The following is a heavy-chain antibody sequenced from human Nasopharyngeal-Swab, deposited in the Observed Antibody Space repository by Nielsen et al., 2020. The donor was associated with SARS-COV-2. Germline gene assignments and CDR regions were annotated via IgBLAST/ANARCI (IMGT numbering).Heavy chain of an antibody. Sequence: GESLKISCAASGFTFSSYWMSWVRQAPGKGLEWVANIKQDGSEKYYVDSVKGRSTISRDNAKNSLYLQMNSLRAEDTAVYYCARGSGSYFVFDYWGQGTLVTVSS. V-gene: IGHV3-7*04. CDR2: IKQDGSEK. D-gene: IGHD1-26*01. CDR3: ARGSGSYFVFDY. CDR1: GFTFSSYW. J-gene: IGHJ4*02.